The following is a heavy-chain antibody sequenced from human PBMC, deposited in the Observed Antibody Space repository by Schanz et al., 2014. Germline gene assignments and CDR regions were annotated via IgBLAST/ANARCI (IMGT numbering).Heavy chain of an antibody. V-gene: IGHV3-21*01. D-gene: IGHD2-15*01. Sequence: EVQLVESGGGLVQPGGSLRLSCAASGYTFSSNAMSWVRQAPGKGLEWVSTISPSSSYIYYADSVKGRFTISRDNAKNSLYLQMNSLRAEDAAVYYCARVELSVYYYAMDVWGQGTTVTVSS. CDR1: GYTFSSNA. J-gene: IGHJ6*02. CDR3: ARVELSVYYYAMDV. CDR2: ISPSSSYI.